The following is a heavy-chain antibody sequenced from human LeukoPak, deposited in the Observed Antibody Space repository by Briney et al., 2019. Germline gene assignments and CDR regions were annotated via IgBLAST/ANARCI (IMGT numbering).Heavy chain of an antibody. CDR3: ARGRGSMYYYYYYMDV. CDR1: GVSISSYY. V-gene: IGHV4-4*07. CDR2: IHTSGST. D-gene: IGHD2/OR15-2a*01. J-gene: IGHJ6*03. Sequence: PSETLSLTCTVSGVSISSYYWSWIRQPAGKGLEWIGRIHTSGSTKYNPSLKSRVTMSVDTSKNQFSLKLSSVTAADTAVYYCARGRGSMYYYYYYMDVWGKGTTVTVSS.